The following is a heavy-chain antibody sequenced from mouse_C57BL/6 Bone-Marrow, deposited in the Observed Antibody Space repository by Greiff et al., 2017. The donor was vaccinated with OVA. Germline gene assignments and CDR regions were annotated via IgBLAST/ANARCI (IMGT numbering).Heavy chain of an antibody. CDR3: ARLGNYAMDY. V-gene: IGHV5-12-1*01. Sequence: EVQLQQSGGGLVKPGGSLKLSCAASGFAFSSYDMSWVRQTPEKRLEWVAYISSGGGSTYYPDTVKGRFTISRDNAKNTLYLQMSSLKSEDTAMYYCARLGNYAMDYWGQGTSVTVSS. CDR1: GFAFSSYD. J-gene: IGHJ4*01. CDR2: ISSGGGST.